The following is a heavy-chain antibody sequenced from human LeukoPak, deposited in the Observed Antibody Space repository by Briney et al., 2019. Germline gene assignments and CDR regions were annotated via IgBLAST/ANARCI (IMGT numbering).Heavy chain of an antibody. J-gene: IGHJ4*02. Sequence: SQTLSLTCTVSGGSISSGDYYWSWIRQPPGKGLEWIGYIYYSGSTYYNPSLKSRVTISVDTSKNQFSLKLSSVTAADTAVYYCARQRGGGGIVVVPAAISLDYWGQGTLVTVSS. CDR2: IYYSGST. CDR1: GGSISSGDYY. V-gene: IGHV4-30-4*01. CDR3: ARQRGGGGIVVVPAAISLDY. D-gene: IGHD2-2*02.